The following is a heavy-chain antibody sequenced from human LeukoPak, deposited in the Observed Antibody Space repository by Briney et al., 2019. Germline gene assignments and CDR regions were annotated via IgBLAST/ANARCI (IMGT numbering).Heavy chain of an antibody. V-gene: IGHV4-59*08. D-gene: IGHD3-22*01. CDR1: GGSISTYF. CDR2: IYFSGST. Sequence: SETLSLTCTVFGGSISTYFWSWIRQPPGKGLEWIGHIYFSGSTNYNPSLKSRVTISVDTSKNQFSLKLSSVTAADTAVYYCARHKSSGSYPLDYWGQGTLVTVSS. CDR3: ARHKSSGSYPLDY. J-gene: IGHJ4*02.